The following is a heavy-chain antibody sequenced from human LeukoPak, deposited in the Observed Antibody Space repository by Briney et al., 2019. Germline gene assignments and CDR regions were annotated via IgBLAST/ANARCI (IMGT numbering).Heavy chain of an antibody. CDR1: GGTFSTYS. CDR3: AGESGTEWGFDP. CDR2: INPILGTA. Sequence: SVKVSCKASGGTFSTYSITWVRQAPGQGLEWMGGINPILGTATYAQKFQDRVTITADESTNTVYMELSSLRSEDTAVYYCAGESGTEWGFDPWGQGTLVTVSS. V-gene: IGHV1-69*01. D-gene: IGHD1-26*01. J-gene: IGHJ5*02.